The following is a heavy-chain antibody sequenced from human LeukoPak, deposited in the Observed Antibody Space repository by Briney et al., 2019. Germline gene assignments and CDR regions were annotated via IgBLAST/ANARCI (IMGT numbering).Heavy chain of an antibody. J-gene: IGHJ4*02. V-gene: IGHV1-24*01. Sequence: ASVTVSCKVSGYTLTELSMHWVRQAPGKGLEWMGGFDPEDGETIHAQKFQGRVTMTEHTSTDTAYMELSSLRSEDTAVYYCATDPVSSATTFDYWGQGTLVTVPS. CDR1: GYTLTELS. CDR3: ATDPVSSATTFDY. CDR2: FDPEDGET. D-gene: IGHD1-1*01.